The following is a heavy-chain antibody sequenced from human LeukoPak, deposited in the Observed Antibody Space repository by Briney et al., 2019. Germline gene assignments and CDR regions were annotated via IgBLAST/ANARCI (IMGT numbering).Heavy chain of an antibody. J-gene: IGHJ3*02. CDR2: IIPILGIA. Sequence: ASVKVSCKASGGTFSSYAISWVRQAPGQGLEWMGRIIPILGIANYAQKFQGRVTITADKSTSTAYMELSSLRSEDTAAYYCARVQQDDAFDIWGQGTMVTVSS. CDR1: GGTFSSYA. CDR3: ARVQQDDAFDI. V-gene: IGHV1-69*04.